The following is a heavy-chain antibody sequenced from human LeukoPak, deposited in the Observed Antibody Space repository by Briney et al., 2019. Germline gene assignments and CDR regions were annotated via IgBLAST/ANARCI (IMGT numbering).Heavy chain of an antibody. D-gene: IGHD1-26*01. J-gene: IGHJ3*02. CDR3: AISLAVSEWGDAFDI. CDR2: IYYSGST. V-gene: IGHV4-39*07. CDR1: GGSISSSSYY. Sequence: SETLSLTCTVSGGSISSSSYYWGWIRQPPGKGLEWIGSIYYSGSTYYNPSLKSRVTISVDTSKNQFSLKLSSVTAADTAVYYCAISLAVSEWGDAFDIWGQGTMVTVSS.